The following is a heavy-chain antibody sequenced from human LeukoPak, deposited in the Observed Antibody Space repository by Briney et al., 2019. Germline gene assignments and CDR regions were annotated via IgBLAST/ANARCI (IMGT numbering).Heavy chain of an antibody. CDR2: TYHSGST. D-gene: IGHD3-9*01. CDR3: AREGATLTGYYGGAFDI. V-gene: IGHV4-4*02. Sequence: SETLSLTCAVSGGSISSSNWWSWVRQPPGKGLEWIGETYHSGSTNYNPSLKSRVTISVDKSKNQFSLKLSSVTAADTAVYYCAREGATLTGYYGGAFDIWGQGTMVTVSS. J-gene: IGHJ3*02. CDR1: GGSISSSNW.